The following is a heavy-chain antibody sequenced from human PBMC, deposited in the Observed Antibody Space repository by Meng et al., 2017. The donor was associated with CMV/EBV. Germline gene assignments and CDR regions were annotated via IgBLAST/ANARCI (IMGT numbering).Heavy chain of an antibody. V-gene: IGHV3-30-3*01. J-gene: IGHJ4*02. CDR2: ISYDGSNK. D-gene: IGHD2-2*01. CDR1: GLTFSSYA. CDR3: ARLLGYCSSTSCPDFDY. Sequence: GRLGGVGGGVVQPGRSLRLSCAASGLTFSSYAMHWVRQAPGKGLEWVAVISYDGSNKYYADSVKGRFTISRDNSKNTLYLQMNSLRAEDTAVYYCARLLGYCSSTSCPDFDYWGQGTLVTVSS.